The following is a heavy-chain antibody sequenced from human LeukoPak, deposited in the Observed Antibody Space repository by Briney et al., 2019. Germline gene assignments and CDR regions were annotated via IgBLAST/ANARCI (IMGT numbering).Heavy chain of an antibody. J-gene: IGHJ6*03. CDR2: IKQDGTEK. CDR3: ARDPYSGSYGNYYYYFMDV. Sequence: GGSLRLSCAASGFTFTTYWMSWVRQAPGKGLDWVANIKQDGTEKYSVDSVKGRFTISRDNAKNSLYLQMNSLRVEDTAVYYCARDPYSGSYGNYYYYFMDVWGKGTTVTISS. D-gene: IGHD1-26*01. V-gene: IGHV3-7*01. CDR1: GFTFTTYW.